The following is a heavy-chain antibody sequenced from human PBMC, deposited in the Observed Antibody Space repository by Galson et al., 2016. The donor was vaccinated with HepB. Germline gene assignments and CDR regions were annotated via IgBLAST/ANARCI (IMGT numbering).Heavy chain of an antibody. J-gene: IGHJ2*01. CDR3: ARGRGKWWYFDL. Sequence: VKVSCKASGGTFSNYAITWARQAPEQGLEWMGGIIPSFGTPTYAQKFQGRVTIVAGAFTDTGYVGLSSLRSDDTAVYYCARGRGKWWYFDLWGRGTLVTVSS. CDR2: IIPSFGTP. V-gene: IGHV1-69*01. CDR1: GGTFSNYA. D-gene: IGHD1-26*01.